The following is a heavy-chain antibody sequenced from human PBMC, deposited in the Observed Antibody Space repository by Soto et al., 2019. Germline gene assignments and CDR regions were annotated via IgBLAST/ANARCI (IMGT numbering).Heavy chain of an antibody. Sequence: ASVKVSCKASGYTYISYSMHWVRQAPGQRLEWMGWINVGNGNTKYSQNFQGRVTINRDTSASTAYMELSSLRSEDTAVYYCARSIVVVTALDYWGQGTLVTVSS. V-gene: IGHV1-3*01. CDR3: ARSIVVVTALDY. CDR2: INVGNGNT. J-gene: IGHJ4*02. CDR1: GYTYISYS. D-gene: IGHD2-21*02.